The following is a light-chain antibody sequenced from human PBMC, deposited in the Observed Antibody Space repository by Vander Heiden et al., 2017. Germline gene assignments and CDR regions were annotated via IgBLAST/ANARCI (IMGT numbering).Light chain of an antibody. V-gene: IGKV1-12*01. CDR1: QGISSW. CDR2: AAS. CDR3: RQANSFPLT. Sequence: DIQMTQSPYSVSASVGDRVTITCRASQGISSWLAWYQQKPGKAPKLLIYAASSLLSGVPSRFSGRGSATAFTLTIISLQPEDFTTYYCRQANSFPLTFGHGTKVDIK. J-gene: IGKJ3*01.